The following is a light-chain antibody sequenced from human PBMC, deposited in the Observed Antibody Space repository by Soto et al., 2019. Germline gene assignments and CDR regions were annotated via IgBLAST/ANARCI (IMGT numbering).Light chain of an antibody. J-gene: IGKJ3*01. V-gene: IGKV4-1*01. CDR2: WAS. CDR3: QQYYITPLT. CDR1: QSVLYSSNNKNY. Sequence: DIVLTQSPDSLAVSLGERATINCKSSQSVLYSSNNKNYLAWYQQKPGQPPKLLIYWASTRESGVPDRFSGSGSATDFTLTISTLKAEDVAVYYCQQYYITPLTFGPGTKVDIK.